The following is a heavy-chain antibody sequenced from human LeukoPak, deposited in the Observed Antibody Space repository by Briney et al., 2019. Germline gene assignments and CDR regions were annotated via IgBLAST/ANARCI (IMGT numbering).Heavy chain of an antibody. J-gene: IGHJ4*02. Sequence: PSETLSLTCTVSGGFVSSSSYYWSWIRQPLGKGLEWIGYICYSGSTNYNPSLKSRVTISVDTSKNQFSLKLSSVTAADTAVYYCAREGLHLSSYGDYGGFDYWGQGTLVTVSS. D-gene: IGHD4-17*01. CDR2: ICYSGST. V-gene: IGHV4-61*01. CDR3: AREGLHLSSYGDYGGFDY. CDR1: GGFVSSSSYY.